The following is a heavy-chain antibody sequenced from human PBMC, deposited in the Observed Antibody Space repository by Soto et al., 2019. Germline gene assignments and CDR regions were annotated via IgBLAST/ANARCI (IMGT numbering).Heavy chain of an antibody. V-gene: IGHV4-59*01. D-gene: IGHD3-10*01. CDR2: VSSTGST. J-gene: IGHJ5*02. CDR3: ARDRPIRDSGSPSFDP. Sequence: SETLSLTCTVSGASITQYYWNWIRQSPGKGLEWIVSVSSTGSTVYNPSLTSRVTVSLDTSKNQFSLTLNSVTAADTAVYHCARDRPIRDSGSPSFDPWGPGIQVTVSS. CDR1: GASITQYY.